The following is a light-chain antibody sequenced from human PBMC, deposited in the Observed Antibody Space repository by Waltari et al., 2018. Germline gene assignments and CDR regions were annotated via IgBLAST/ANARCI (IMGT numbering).Light chain of an antibody. CDR1: QPITNY. CDR2: DAS. J-gene: IGKJ3*01. V-gene: IGKV1-33*01. Sequence: DIQLTQSPSSLSASVGDRVTSTCQASQPITNYLNWYQQKQGKAPELLIYDASKLQTGVPSRFSGSQSGTEFSFTIGSLQPEDAATYYCQRYDNLPVFAFGPGTKVNVK. CDR3: QRYDNLPVFA.